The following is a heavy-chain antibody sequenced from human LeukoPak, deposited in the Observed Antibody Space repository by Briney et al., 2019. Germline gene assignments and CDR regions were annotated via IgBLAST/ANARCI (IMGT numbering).Heavy chain of an antibody. V-gene: IGHV4-4*07. Sequence: SETLSLTCTVSGDSMDTYYWSWIRQPAGKGLEWIGHIFTSGPTGSTNYNPSLKSRVIMSIDTSMNQFSLRLRSVTAADTAMYYCARESSSSSRPFDVWGQGTMVTVSS. CDR1: GDSMDTYY. J-gene: IGHJ3*01. CDR3: ARESSSSSRPFDV. D-gene: IGHD2-2*01. CDR2: IFTSGPTGST.